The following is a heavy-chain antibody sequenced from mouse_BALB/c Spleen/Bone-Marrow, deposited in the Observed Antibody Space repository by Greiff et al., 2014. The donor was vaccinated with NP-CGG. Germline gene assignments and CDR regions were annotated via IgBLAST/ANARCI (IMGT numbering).Heavy chain of an antibody. CDR2: IRHNANGYTT. D-gene: IGHD1-1*01. CDR1: GFTFTDYY. CDR3: ARSRYPRARDY. J-gene: IGHJ4*01. V-gene: IGHV7-3*02. Sequence: EVQLLQSGGGLVQPGGSLRLSCATSGFTFTDYYMSWVRQPPGKALEWLGFIRHNANGYTTEYSASVKGRFTISRDTSQSILYLQMNTLRAEDSATDYCARSRYPRARDYWGQGTSVTVSS.